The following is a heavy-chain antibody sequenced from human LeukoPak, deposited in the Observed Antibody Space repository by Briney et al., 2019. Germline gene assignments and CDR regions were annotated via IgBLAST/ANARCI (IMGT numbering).Heavy chain of an antibody. CDR1: GFTFSSYA. J-gene: IGHJ4*02. D-gene: IGHD3-22*01. V-gene: IGHV3-23*01. CDR2: ISGSGGST. CDR3: AIHNYDSSGYYYVGY. Sequence: GGSLRLSCAASGFTFSSYAMSWVRQAPGKGLEWVSAISGSGGSTYYADSVKGRFTISRDNSKNTLYLQMNSLRAEDTAVYYCAIHNYDSSGYYYVGYWGQGTLVTVSS.